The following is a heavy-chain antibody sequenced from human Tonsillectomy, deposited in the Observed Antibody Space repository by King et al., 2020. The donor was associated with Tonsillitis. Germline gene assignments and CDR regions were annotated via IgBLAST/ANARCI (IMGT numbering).Heavy chain of an antibody. J-gene: IGHJ4*02. V-gene: IGHV3-30*02. Sequence: VQLVESGGGVVQPGESLRLSCATSGFTFSSYGMHWVRQAPGKGLEWVTFIRYDGSDKYYADSVKGRFTISRDNSKNTLYLQMNSLRPEDTAVYFCAKEPAYGSGSSNNDYWGQETLVTVAS. CDR1: GFTFSSYG. CDR3: AKEPAYGSGSSNNDY. CDR2: IRYDGSDK. D-gene: IGHD3-10*01.